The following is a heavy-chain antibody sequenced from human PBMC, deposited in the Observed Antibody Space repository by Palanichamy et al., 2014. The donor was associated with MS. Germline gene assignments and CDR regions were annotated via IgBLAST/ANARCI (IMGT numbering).Heavy chain of an antibody. V-gene: IGHV3-21*01. Sequence: EVQLVESGGGLVKPGGSLRLSCAASGFTFSSYSMNWVRQAPGKGLEWVSSISSSSSYIYYADSVKGRFTISRDNAKNSLYLQMNSLRAEDTAVYYCARVDSSGWFSGDYFDYWGQGTLVTVSS. J-gene: IGHJ4*02. CDR3: ARVDSSGWFSGDYFDY. CDR1: GFTFSSYS. D-gene: IGHD6-19*01. CDR2: ISSSSSYI.